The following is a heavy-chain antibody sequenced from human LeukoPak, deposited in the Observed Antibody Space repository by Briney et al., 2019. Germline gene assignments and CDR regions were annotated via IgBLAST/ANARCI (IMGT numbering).Heavy chain of an antibody. CDR2: ITGSSSYI. V-gene: IGHV3-21*01. CDR3: ASGFSSSPYFDY. D-gene: IGHD6-6*01. CDR1: GFTFSTYY. J-gene: IGHJ4*02. Sequence: PGGSLRLSCAASGFTFSTYYMNWVRQASGKGLEWVSFITGSSSYIYYTDSVKGRFTTSRDNAKNSLFLQMNSLRDEDTAVYYCASGFSSSPYFDYWGQGTLVTVSS.